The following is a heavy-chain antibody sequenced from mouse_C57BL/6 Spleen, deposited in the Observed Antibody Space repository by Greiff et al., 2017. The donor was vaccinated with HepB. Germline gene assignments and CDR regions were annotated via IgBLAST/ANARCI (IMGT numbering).Heavy chain of an antibody. CDR1: GYTFTSYW. CDR3: AREYYGRDYFDY. Sequence: QVQLQQPGAELVKPGASVKLSCKASGYTFTSYWMHWVKQRPGQGLEWIGMIHPNSGSTNYNEKFKSKATLTVDKSSSTAYMQLSSLTSEDSAVYYCAREYYGRDYFDYWGQGTTLTVSS. D-gene: IGHD1-1*01. CDR2: IHPNSGST. V-gene: IGHV1-64*01. J-gene: IGHJ2*01.